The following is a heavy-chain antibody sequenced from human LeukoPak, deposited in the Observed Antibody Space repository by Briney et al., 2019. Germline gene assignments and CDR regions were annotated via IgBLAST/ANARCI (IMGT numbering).Heavy chain of an antibody. CDR2: IWYDGSNT. J-gene: IGHJ4*02. Sequence: GGSLRLSCAASGFVFDDSAMSWVRQAPGKGLEWVALIWYDGSNTYYADSVKGRFTISRDDSKNTVYLQMNSLRAEDTALYYCARGFLDFDSWGQGTLVIVSS. CDR1: GFVFDDSA. V-gene: IGHV3-33*08. CDR3: ARGFLDFDS. D-gene: IGHD3-3*01.